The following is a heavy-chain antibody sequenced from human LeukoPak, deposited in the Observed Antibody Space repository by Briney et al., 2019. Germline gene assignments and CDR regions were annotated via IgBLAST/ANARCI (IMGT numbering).Heavy chain of an antibody. Sequence: PSETLSLTCTVSGGSVSSGSYYWRWIRQPPGKGLEWIGYIYYSGSTNYNPSLKSRVTISVDTSKNQFSPKLSSVTAADTAVYYCARARYSNAFDIWGQGTMVTVSS. CDR2: IYYSGST. V-gene: IGHV4-61*01. CDR3: ARARYSNAFDI. CDR1: GGSVSSGSYY. J-gene: IGHJ3*02. D-gene: IGHD3-10*01.